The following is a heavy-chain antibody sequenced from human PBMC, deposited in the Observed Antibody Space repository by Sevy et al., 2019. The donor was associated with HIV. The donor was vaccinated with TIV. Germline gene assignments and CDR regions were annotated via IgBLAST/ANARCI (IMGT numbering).Heavy chain of an antibody. V-gene: IGHV3-74*01. Sequence: GGSLRLSCAASGFTFTSDWMHWVRQPPGKGLVRVSHINSDGESIRYADSVKGRFTTSRDNAKNTLYLQMNNLRAEDTALYYCARGSRGTFGSWGQGTLITVSS. CDR2: INSDGESI. CDR1: GFTFTSDW. CDR3: ARGSRGTFGS. J-gene: IGHJ4*02. D-gene: IGHD1-26*01.